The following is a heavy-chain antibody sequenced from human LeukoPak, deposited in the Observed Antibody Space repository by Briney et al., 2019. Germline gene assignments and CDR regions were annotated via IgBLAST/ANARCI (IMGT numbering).Heavy chain of an antibody. CDR2: INSDGSST. CDR1: GFTFSSYW. Sequence: GSLRLSCAASGFTFSSYWMHWVRQAPGKGLVWVSRINSDGSSTSYADSVKGRFTISRDNAKNTLYLQMNSLRAEDTAVYYCARDSTVVGDVYYYYGMDVWGQGTTVTVSS. J-gene: IGHJ6*02. CDR3: ARDSTVVGDVYYYYGMDV. V-gene: IGHV3-74*01. D-gene: IGHD2-15*01.